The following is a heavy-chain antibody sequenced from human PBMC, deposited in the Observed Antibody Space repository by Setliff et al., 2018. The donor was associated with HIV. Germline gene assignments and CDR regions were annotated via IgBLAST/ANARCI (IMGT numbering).Heavy chain of an antibody. CDR2: ISGDGHS. Sequence: GGSLRLSCEVSGFTFRDHYMTWVRQAPGKGLEWISYISGDGHSKYADSVKGRFTISRDTAKKSLYLQMNSLRAEDMAVYYCARDAGGAGEYFDYWGQGTLVTVSS. CDR3: ARDAGGAGEYFDY. D-gene: IGHD7-27*01. V-gene: IGHV3-11*06. J-gene: IGHJ4*02. CDR1: GFTFRDHY.